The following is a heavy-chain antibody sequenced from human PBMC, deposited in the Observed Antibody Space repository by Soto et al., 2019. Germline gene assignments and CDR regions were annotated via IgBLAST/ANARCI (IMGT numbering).Heavy chain of an antibody. Sequence: SETLSLTCAVSGGSISSSNWWSWVRQPPGKGLEWIGEIYHSGSTNYNPSLKSRVTISVDKSKNQFSLKLSSVTAADTAVYYCARVRFGHYGSGSYSSYGMDVWGQGTTVTVSS. D-gene: IGHD3-10*01. CDR3: ARVRFGHYGSGSYSSYGMDV. CDR2: IYHSGST. CDR1: GGSISSSNW. J-gene: IGHJ6*02. V-gene: IGHV4-4*02.